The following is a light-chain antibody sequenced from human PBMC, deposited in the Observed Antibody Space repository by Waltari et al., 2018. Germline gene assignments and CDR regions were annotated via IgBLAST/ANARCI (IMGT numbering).Light chain of an antibody. CDR1: QDGRTS. CDR3: QQSNSFPPT. Sequence: DIQMTQSPSSVSASVGDRVTITCRASQDGRTSLAWYQQKPGKAPRPLIYHASSLQSGVPSRFSGSASGTDFPLTISSLQPEDFATYSCQQSNSFPPTFGHGTKVEI. V-gene: IGKV1-12*01. CDR2: HAS. J-gene: IGKJ1*01.